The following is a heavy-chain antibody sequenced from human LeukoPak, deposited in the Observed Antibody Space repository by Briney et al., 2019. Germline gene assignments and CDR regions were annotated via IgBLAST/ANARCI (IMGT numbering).Heavy chain of an antibody. CDR1: GVSPRNNY. D-gene: IGHD4-17*01. J-gene: IGHJ4*02. Sequence: SETLSLTCTVSGVSPRNNYWSWIRQPPGKGLEWIGHIYYNGGTNYNSSFRGRVTISIDTSKNQVSLKVTSVTAADTAVYYCARVRDYAPESYYENWGQGTLVTVSS. V-gene: IGHV4-59*01. CDR3: ARVRDYAPESYYEN. CDR2: IYYNGGT.